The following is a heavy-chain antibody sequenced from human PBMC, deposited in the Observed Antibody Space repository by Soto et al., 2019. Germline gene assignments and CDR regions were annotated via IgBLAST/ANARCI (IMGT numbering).Heavy chain of an antibody. CDR3: AGAWRYYYDSSGYYPPLV. CDR2: IYYSGST. Sequence: PSETLSLTCTVSGGSISSGDYYWSWIRQPPGKGLEWIGYIYYSGSTYYNPSLKSRVTISVDTSKNQFSLKLSSVTAADTAVYYCAGAWRYYYDSSGYYPPLVWGQGTLVTVSS. CDR1: GGSISSGDYY. V-gene: IGHV4-30-4*01. J-gene: IGHJ4*02. D-gene: IGHD3-22*01.